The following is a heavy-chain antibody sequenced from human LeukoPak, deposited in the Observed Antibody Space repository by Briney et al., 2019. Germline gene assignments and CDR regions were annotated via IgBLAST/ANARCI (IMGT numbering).Heavy chain of an antibody. CDR1: GYSFTSYW. Sequence: GESLKISCKGSGYSFTSYWIGWVRPMPGKGLEWMGIIYPGDSDTRYSPSFQGQVTISADKSISTAYLQWSSLKASDTAMYYCARGHSGYSGYDYFGFDYWGQGTLVTVSS. J-gene: IGHJ4*02. D-gene: IGHD5-12*01. V-gene: IGHV5-51*01. CDR2: IYPGDSDT. CDR3: ARGHSGYSGYDYFGFDY.